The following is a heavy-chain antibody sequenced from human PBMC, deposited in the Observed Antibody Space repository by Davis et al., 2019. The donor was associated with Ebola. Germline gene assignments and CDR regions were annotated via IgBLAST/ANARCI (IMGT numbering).Heavy chain of an antibody. V-gene: IGHV3-23*01. CDR3: TKKGRSHGFTFFDS. D-gene: IGHD5-24*01. J-gene: IGHJ5*01. CDR1: GVTFRNYV. Sequence: GESLKISCAVSGVTFRNYVMSWVRQAPGKGLEWVSSISSSGGNSFYMDSVKGRFYIDRDNSKNTVHLQMHRLRAEDTALYYCTKKGRSHGFTFFDSWGQGNSVSVSS. CDR2: ISSSGGNS.